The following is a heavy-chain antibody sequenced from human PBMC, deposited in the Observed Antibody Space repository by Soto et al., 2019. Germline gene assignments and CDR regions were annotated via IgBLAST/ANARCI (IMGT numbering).Heavy chain of an antibody. CDR1: GFTFSSYS. V-gene: IGHV3-48*02. CDR2: ISSSI. CDR3: ARGLAFDY. J-gene: IGHJ4*02. Sequence: PGGSLRLSCAASGFTFSSYSMNWVRQAPGKGLEWVSYISSSIYYADSVKGRFTISRDNAKNSLYLQMNSLRDEDTAVYYCARGLAFDYWGQGTLVTVSS.